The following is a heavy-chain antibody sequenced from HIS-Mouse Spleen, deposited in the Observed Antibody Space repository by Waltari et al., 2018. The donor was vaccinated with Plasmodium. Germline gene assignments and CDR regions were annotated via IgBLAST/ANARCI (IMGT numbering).Heavy chain of an antibody. V-gene: IGHV4-38-2*02. CDR1: GYSISSGYY. J-gene: IGHJ6*02. D-gene: IGHD6-6*01. Sequence: QVQLQESGPGLVKPSETLSLTCPVSGYSISSGYYWGWLRQPPGKGLEWIGSIYHSGSTYYNPSLKSRVTISVDTSKNQFSLKLSSVTAADTAVYYCARAESSIAARHYYYYGMDVWGQGTTVTVSS. CDR2: IYHSGST. CDR3: ARAESSIAARHYYYYGMDV.